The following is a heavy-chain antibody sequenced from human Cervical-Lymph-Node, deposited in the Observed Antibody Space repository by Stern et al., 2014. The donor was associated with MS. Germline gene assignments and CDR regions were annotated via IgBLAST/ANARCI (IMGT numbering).Heavy chain of an antibody. CDR2: IILLFGTT. D-gene: IGHD5-24*01. J-gene: IGHJ4*02. Sequence: MQLVESGAEVRKPGSSVQVSCRPSGGSFSDYTIRCVRQAPGQGLEWMGGIILLFGTTNFAQKSQGRLTITADPSTSTAYMELSSLKYDDTAVYFCARVALSTDGYNYGLFDLWGQGTLVTVSS. CDR1: GGSFSDYT. V-gene: IGHV1-69*01. CDR3: ARVALSTDGYNYGLFDL.